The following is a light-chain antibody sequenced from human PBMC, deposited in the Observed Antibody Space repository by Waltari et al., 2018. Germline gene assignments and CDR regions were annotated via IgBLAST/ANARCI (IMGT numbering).Light chain of an antibody. Sequence: QSVLTQPPSVSAAPGQKVSISCSGSTPNIGNNYVSWYQQFPGTAPKLLIYEDYRRPSGIPDRFSGSKSGASATLDITGLQTGDEADYYGGTWDSSLGVGVLGGGTRVTVL. V-gene: IGLV1-51*01. CDR3: GTWDSSLGVGV. J-gene: IGLJ2*01. CDR1: TPNIGNNY. CDR2: EDY.